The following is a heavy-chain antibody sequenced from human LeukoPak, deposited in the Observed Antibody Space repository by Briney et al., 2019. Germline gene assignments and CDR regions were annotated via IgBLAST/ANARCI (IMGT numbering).Heavy chain of an antibody. D-gene: IGHD2-15*01. CDR3: ARRYCRGGACREFDN. CDR2: ISVSGDST. J-gene: IGHJ4*02. V-gene: IGHV3-23*01. CDR1: GFTFSTYG. Sequence: GGPLRLSCAGLGFTFSTYGMSWVRQAPNKGLEWLSTISVSGDSTYYADSVKGRFTISRDNSKNTLLLQMNSLKVEDTAVYYCARRYCRGGACREFDNWGQGTLVTVSS.